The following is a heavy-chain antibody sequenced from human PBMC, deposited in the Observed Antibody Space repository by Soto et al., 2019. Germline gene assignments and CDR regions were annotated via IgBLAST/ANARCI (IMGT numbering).Heavy chain of an antibody. Sequence: QVQLVQSGAEVKKPGFSVKVSCKASGGTFSSYTISWVRQAPGQGLEWMGRIIPIFGTTTYAQKFQGRVTITADESTSTAYMELSSLRSEDTAVYYCARGLGTNAGGSWGQGTLVTVSS. V-gene: IGHV1-69*15. CDR3: ARGLGTNAGGS. J-gene: IGHJ4*02. D-gene: IGHD2-8*01. CDR2: IIPIFGTT. CDR1: GGTFSSYT.